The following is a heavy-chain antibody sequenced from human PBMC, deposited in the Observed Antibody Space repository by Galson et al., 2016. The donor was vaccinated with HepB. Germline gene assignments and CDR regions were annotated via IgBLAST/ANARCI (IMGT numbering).Heavy chain of an antibody. J-gene: IGHJ4*02. Sequence: SLRLSCAASGFTFISYAMHWVRQAPGKGLEWVALISYDGSNKKYADSVKGRFTISRDNSKNTLYLQMNSLRAEDTAVYYCAKVGDKYYFDYWGQGTLVTVSS. CDR3: AKVGDKYYFDY. D-gene: IGHD4-17*01. CDR1: GFTFISYA. CDR2: ISYDGSNK. V-gene: IGHV3-30*04.